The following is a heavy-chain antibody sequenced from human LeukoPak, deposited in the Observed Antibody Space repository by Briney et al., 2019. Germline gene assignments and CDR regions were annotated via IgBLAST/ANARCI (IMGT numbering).Heavy chain of an antibody. Sequence: GGSLRLSCSASGFTFSSYVMNWVRQAPGEGLEWVASISAGGGSTNYADSVKGRFTISRDNSKNTLYLQMSSLRAEDTAVYYCAKDRGYEAYYGMDVWGQGTTVIDSS. J-gene: IGHJ6*02. D-gene: IGHD5-12*01. CDR2: ISAGGGST. CDR3: AKDRGYEAYYGMDV. V-gene: IGHV3-23*01. CDR1: GFTFSSYV.